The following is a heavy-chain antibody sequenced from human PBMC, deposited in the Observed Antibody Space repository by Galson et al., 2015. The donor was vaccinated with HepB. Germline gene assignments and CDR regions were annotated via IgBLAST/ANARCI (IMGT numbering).Heavy chain of an antibody. CDR3: AKDSGFLGYYYYYMDV. CDR2: ISGSGGST. Sequence: SLRLSCAASGFTFSSYAMSWVRQAPGKGLEWVSAISGSGGSTYYADSVKGRFTISRDNSKNTLYLQMNSLRAEDTAVYYCAKDSGFLGYYYYYMDVWGKGTTVTVSS. CDR1: GFTFSSYA. D-gene: IGHD7-27*01. J-gene: IGHJ6*03. V-gene: IGHV3-23*01.